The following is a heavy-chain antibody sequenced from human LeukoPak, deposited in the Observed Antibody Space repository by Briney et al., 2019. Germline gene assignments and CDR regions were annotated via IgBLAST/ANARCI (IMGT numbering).Heavy chain of an antibody. V-gene: IGHV1-69*06. J-gene: IGHJ3*02. Sequence: SVKVSCKASGGTFSTYAISWVRQAPGQGLEWMGGIIPIFGTTHYAQRFQVRVTITADKSTSTAYMDLSSLRSEDTAVYYCARSLIDYGGSYDAFDIWGQGTMVTVSS. CDR1: GGTFSTYA. CDR3: ARSLIDYGGSYDAFDI. CDR2: IIPIFGTT. D-gene: IGHD4-23*01.